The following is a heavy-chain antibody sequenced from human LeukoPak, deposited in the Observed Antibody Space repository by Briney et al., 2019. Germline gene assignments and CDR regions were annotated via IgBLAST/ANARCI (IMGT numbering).Heavy chain of an antibody. V-gene: IGHV3-23*01. CDR3: ARTLGGSRSWYYFDY. J-gene: IGHJ4*02. CDR1: GFTFSSYS. Sequence: GGSLRLSCAASGFTFSSYSMSWVRQAPGKGLEWVSVIGDNGGPTYYAVSVKGRFTISRDNSKNTVYLQMNSLRAEDTAMYFCARTLGGSRSWYYFDYWGQGTLVTVSS. D-gene: IGHD6-13*01. CDR2: IGDNGGPT.